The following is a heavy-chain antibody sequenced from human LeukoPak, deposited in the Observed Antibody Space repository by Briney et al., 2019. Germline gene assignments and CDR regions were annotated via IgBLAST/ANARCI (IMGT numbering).Heavy chain of an antibody. D-gene: IGHD3-10*01. CDR2: IWYDGSNK. J-gene: IGHJ6*02. Sequence: TGGSLRLSCAASGFTFSSYGMHWVRQAPGKGLEWVAVIWYDGSNKYYADSVKGRFTISRDNSKNTLYLQMNSLRAEDTAVYYCARDRAGYGMDVWGQGTTVTVPS. CDR3: ARDRAGYGMDV. CDR1: GFTFSSYG. V-gene: IGHV3-33*01.